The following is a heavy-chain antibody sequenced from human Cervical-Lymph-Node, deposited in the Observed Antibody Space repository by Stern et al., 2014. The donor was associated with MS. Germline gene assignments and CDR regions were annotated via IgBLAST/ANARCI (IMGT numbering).Heavy chain of an antibody. J-gene: IGHJ4*01. Sequence: VQLVESRPGLVKPSETLSLTCTAPGGSLTHYSWSWIRQPPGKGLEWIGYIYYSGSTNYNPSLKSRVPIPVDTSKNQFSLKLSSVTAADTAVYYCARDKGMFFLWGQGTLVTVSS. CDR1: GGSLTHYS. V-gene: IGHV4-59*01. CDR3: ARDKGMFFL. D-gene: IGHD2/OR15-2a*01. CDR2: IYYSGST.